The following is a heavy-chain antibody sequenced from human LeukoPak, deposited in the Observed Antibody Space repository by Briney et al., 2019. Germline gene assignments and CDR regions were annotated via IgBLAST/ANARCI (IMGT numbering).Heavy chain of an antibody. Sequence: PSETLSLTCTVSGGSISSYYWSWIRQPPGKGLEWIGYIYTSGSTNYNPSLKSRVTISVDTSKNQFSLKLSSVTAADTAVYYCARQDQDYYYMDVWGKGTTVTVSS. CDR2: IYTSGST. CDR1: GGSISSYY. CDR3: ARQDQDYYYMDV. J-gene: IGHJ6*03. V-gene: IGHV4-4*09.